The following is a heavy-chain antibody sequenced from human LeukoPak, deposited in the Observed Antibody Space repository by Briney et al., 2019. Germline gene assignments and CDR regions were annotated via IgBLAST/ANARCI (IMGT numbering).Heavy chain of an antibody. V-gene: IGHV4-59*01. CDR3: ARVTGYVVEDYFDY. CDR1: GGSISSYY. D-gene: IGHD2-15*01. Sequence: PSETLSLTCTVSGGSISSYYWSWIRQPPGKGLEWIGYIYYSGSTNYNPSLKSRVTISVDTSKNQFSLRLSSVTAADTAVYYCARVTGYVVEDYFDYWGQGTLVTVSS. J-gene: IGHJ4*02. CDR2: IYYSGST.